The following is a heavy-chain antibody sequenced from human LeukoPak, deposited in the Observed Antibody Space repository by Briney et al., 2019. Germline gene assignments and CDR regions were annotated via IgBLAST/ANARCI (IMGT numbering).Heavy chain of an antibody. CDR3: ARGAAAGTEDY. D-gene: IGHD6-13*01. V-gene: IGHV3-64*02. CDR1: GFTFSRYV. Sequence: GGSLRLSCAASGFTFSRYVIHWVRQAPGKGLEYVSAISTKGDRTYYADSVKDRFTISRDNSKNTLYLQMGSLRAEDMAVYYCARGAAAGTEDYWGQGTLVTVAS. J-gene: IGHJ4*02. CDR2: ISTKGDRT.